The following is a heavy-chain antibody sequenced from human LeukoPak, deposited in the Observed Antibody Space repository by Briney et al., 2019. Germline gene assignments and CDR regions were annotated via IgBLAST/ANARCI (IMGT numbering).Heavy chain of an antibody. CDR2: ISAYNGNT. J-gene: IGHJ6*03. V-gene: IGHV1-18*01. Sequence: ASVKVSCKASGYTFTSYGISWVRQAPGQGLEWMGWISAYNGNTNYAQKLQGRVTMTTDTSTSTAYMELSSLRSEDTAVYYCARDGGCSSTSCFYYYYMDVWGKGTTVTVSS. D-gene: IGHD2-2*01. CDR3: ARDGGCSSTSCFYYYYMDV. CDR1: GYTFTSYG.